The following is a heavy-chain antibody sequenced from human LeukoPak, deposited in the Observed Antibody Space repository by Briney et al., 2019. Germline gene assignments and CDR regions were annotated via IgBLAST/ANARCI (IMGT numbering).Heavy chain of an antibody. CDR1: GFTFSSYA. Sequence: GGSLRLSCAASGFTFSSYAMSWVRQAPGKGLEWVSAISGSGGSTYYADSVKGRFTISRDNSKNTLYLQMNSLRAEETAVYYCEKGNGYCSGGSCYSHDAFDIWGQGTMVTVSS. CDR2: ISGSGGST. D-gene: IGHD2-15*01. V-gene: IGHV3-23*01. CDR3: EKGNGYCSGGSCYSHDAFDI. J-gene: IGHJ3*02.